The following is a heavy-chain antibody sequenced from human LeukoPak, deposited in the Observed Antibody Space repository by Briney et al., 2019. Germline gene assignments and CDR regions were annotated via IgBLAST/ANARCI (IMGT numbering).Heavy chain of an antibody. CDR3: ARGQWWELLTTSYYYFDY. D-gene: IGHD1-26*01. J-gene: IGHJ4*02. CDR2: INHSGST. Sequence: RASETLSLTCAVYGGSFSGYYWSWIRQPPGKGLEWIGEINHSGSTNYNPSLKSRVTISVDTSKNQLSLKLSSVTAADTAVYYCARGQWWELLTTSYYYFDYWGQGTLVTVSS. V-gene: IGHV4-34*01. CDR1: GGSFSGYY.